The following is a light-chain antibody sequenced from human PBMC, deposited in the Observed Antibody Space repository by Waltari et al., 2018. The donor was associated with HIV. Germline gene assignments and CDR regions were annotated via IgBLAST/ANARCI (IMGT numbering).Light chain of an antibody. CDR1: SSNIRPGYG. CDR3: QSYDRSLSGHVV. V-gene: IGLV1-40*01. Sequence: QSVLTQPLSVSGAPGQGVTLSCTGGSSNIRPGYGVPRYQQLPGTAPKLLTNDNNNRPSGFPDRFAGSKSGSSASLAIAGLQAEDEADYYCQSYDRSLSGHVVFGGGTKLTVL. J-gene: IGLJ2*01. CDR2: DNN.